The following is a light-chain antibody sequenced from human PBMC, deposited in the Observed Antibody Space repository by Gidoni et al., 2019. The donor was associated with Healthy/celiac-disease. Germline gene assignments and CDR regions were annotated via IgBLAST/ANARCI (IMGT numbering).Light chain of an antibody. V-gene: IGLV3-21*01. CDR3: QVWGV. CDR1: NIGSKS. CDR2: YDS. J-gene: IGLJ1*01. Sequence: SYVLTRPPSVSVAPGKTARITCGGNNIGSKSVHWYQQKPGQAPVLVIYYDSDRPSGIPERFSGSNSGNTATLTISRVEAGDEADYYCQVWGVFGTGTKVTVL.